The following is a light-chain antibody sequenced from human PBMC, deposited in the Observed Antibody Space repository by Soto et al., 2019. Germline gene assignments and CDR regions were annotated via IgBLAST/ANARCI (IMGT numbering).Light chain of an antibody. CDR1: SSDIGGYDY. CDR3: SSYAGSYPYV. Sequence: QSALTQPASVSGSPGQSITISCTGTSSDIGGYDYVSWYQQHPGKAPKLMIYEVTHRPSGVSDRFSGSKSGNTASLTISGLQAEDEADYFCSSYAGSYPYVFGTGTKVTVL. V-gene: IGLV2-14*01. CDR2: EVT. J-gene: IGLJ1*01.